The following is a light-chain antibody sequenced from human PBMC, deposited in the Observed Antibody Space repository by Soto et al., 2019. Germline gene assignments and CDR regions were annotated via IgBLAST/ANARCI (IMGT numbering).Light chain of an antibody. Sequence: IQLTQSPSSLSASVGDRVTITCRASQGISTLLAWYQHKPGKAPKLLINAASSLERGVPSRFSGGGSGTDFTLNISSLQPDDFATYYCQQNYRATPWTFGQGTKVEVK. CDR3: QQNYRATPWT. V-gene: IGKV1-39*01. CDR2: AAS. J-gene: IGKJ1*01. CDR1: QGISTL.